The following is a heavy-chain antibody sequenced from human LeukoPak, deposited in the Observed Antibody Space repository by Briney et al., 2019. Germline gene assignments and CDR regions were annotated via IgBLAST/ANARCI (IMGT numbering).Heavy chain of an antibody. J-gene: IGHJ4*02. V-gene: IGHV3-21*01. CDR1: GFTFSSYW. CDR3: ARDVVPVTMDY. CDR2: ISSSSSYI. D-gene: IGHD4-17*01. Sequence: GGSLRLSCAASGFTFSSYWMSWVRQAPGKGLEWVSSISSSSSYIYYADSVKGRFTISRDNAKNSLYLQMNSLRAEDTAVYYCARDVVPVTMDYWGQGTLVTVSS.